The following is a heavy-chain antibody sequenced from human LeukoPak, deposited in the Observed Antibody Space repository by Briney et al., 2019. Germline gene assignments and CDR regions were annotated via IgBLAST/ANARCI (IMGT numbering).Heavy chain of an antibody. J-gene: IGHJ6*04. Sequence: GESLKISCKGSGYSFTSYWIAWVRQMPGKGLEWMGIIYPGDSDTRYSPSFQGQVTISADKSISTAYLQWSSLKASDTAMYYCATSIPLLWFGELGDGMDVWGKGTTVTVSS. CDR1: GYSFTSYW. V-gene: IGHV5-51*01. CDR3: ATSIPLLWFGELGDGMDV. CDR2: IYPGDSDT. D-gene: IGHD3-10*01.